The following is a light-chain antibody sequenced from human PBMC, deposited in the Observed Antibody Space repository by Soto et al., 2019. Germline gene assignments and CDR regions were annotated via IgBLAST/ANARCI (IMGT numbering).Light chain of an antibody. J-gene: IGKJ1*01. V-gene: IGKV3-20*01. Sequence: EIVLTQSPGTLSLSPGERATLSCRASQSVSTNYLASYQQKPGQAPRLLIYGASNRATGIPDRFSGSGSGTDFTLTISRLEPEDFAVYYCQQYGSSGTFGQGTKVDI. CDR1: QSVSTNY. CDR2: GAS. CDR3: QQYGSSGT.